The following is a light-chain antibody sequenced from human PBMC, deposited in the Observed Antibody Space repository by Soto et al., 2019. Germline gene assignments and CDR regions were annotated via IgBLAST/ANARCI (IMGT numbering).Light chain of an antibody. CDR3: SLYTTASTYV. V-gene: IGLV2-14*01. CDR2: EVS. Sequence: QSVLTQPASVSGSPGQSITISCTGTGSDIGSYNFVSWYQHHPGKAPKLMIYEVSNRPSGVSDRFSGSKSDNTASLSISGLQAEDEAEYFCSLYTTASTYVFGTGTKGTVL. J-gene: IGLJ1*01. CDR1: GSDIGSYNF.